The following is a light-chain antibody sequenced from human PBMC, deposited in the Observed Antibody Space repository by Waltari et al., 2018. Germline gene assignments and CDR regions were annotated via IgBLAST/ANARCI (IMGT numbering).Light chain of an antibody. Sequence: DIVMTQSPDSLAVSLGERATINCKSSQNILYSSNSKNYLAWYQHKPGQPPKLLIYWASTRESGGPDRFSGSGSETDFTLTISSLQAEDVAVYYCQQYYSIPYTFGQGTKLEIK. CDR1: QNILYSSNSKNY. J-gene: IGKJ2*01. V-gene: IGKV4-1*01. CDR3: QQYYSIPYT. CDR2: WAS.